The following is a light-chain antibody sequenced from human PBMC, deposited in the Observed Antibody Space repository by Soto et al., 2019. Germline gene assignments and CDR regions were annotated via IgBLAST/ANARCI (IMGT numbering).Light chain of an antibody. Sequence: EIVLTQSPGTLSLSPGERATLSCRASQSVSSSYLAWYQQKPGQAPRLLIYGASSRATGIPDRFSGSGSGTDFTLNISRLEPDDFAVYYCQQYGSSPVTFGQGTKLEIK. CDR1: QSVSSSY. J-gene: IGKJ2*01. V-gene: IGKV3-20*01. CDR3: QQYGSSPVT. CDR2: GAS.